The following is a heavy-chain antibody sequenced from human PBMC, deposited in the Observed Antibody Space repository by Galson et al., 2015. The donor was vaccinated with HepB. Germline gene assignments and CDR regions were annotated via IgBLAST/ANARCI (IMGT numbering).Heavy chain of an antibody. D-gene: IGHD1-14*01. CDR2: ITSSSEHR. J-gene: IGHJ4*02. CDR3: ARDLGSTGSAELDS. Sequence: SLRLSCAASGFDFRSYSLNWIRQAPGKGLEWVSGITSSSEHRLYAESVQGRFTISRDDAKKSMYLQMNSLRDEDTAVYYCARDLGSTGSAELDSWGQGTLVTVSP. CDR1: GFDFRSYS. V-gene: IGHV3-21*01.